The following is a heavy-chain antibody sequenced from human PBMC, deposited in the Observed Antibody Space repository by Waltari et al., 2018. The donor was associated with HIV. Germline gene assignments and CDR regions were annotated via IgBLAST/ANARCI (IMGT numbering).Heavy chain of an antibody. CDR1: GGSISSSSYY. Sequence: QLQLQSGPGLVKPSETLSLTCTVSGGSISSSSYYWGWISQPPGKGLEWIGSIYYSGSTYYNPSLKSRVTISVDTSKNQFSLKLSSVTAADTAVYYCARGAYCGGDCYFGALRFNWFDPWGQGTLVTVSS. V-gene: IGHV4-39*01. D-gene: IGHD2-21*02. CDR3: ARGAYCGGDCYFGALRFNWFDP. CDR2: IYYSGST. J-gene: IGHJ5*02.